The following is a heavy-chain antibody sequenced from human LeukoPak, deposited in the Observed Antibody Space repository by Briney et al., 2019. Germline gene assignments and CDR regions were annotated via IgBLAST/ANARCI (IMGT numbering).Heavy chain of an antibody. CDR2: INPNSGGT. D-gene: IGHD4-17*01. CDR1: GYTFTGYY. CDR3: ARVGGDDYGDPYAYYFDY. Sequence: ASVKVSCKASGYTFTGYYMHWVRQAPGQGLEWMGRINPNSGGTNYAQKFQGRVTMTRDTSISTAYMELSSLRSDDTAVYYCARVGGDDYGDPYAYYFDYWGQGTLVTVSS. J-gene: IGHJ4*02. V-gene: IGHV1-2*06.